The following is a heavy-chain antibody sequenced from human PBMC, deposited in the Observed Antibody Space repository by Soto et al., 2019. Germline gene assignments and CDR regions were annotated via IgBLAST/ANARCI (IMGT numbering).Heavy chain of an antibody. D-gene: IGHD5-12*01. CDR3: ASRERYNLAEYYCDY. J-gene: IGHJ4*02. V-gene: IGHV3-30-3*01. Sequence: QVQVVESGGGVVQPGRSLRLSCAASGFTLSSYAMHWVRQAPGKGLEWVAVISYGGSNTYYADSVKGRFTISRDNSKNTLYLQMNSLRTEDTAVYYCASRERYNLAEYYCDYWGQGTLVPVSS. CDR1: GFTLSSYA. CDR2: ISYGGSNT.